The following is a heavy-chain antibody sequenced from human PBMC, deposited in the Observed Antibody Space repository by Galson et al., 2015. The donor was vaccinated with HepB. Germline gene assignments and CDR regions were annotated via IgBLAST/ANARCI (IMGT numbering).Heavy chain of an antibody. CDR3: VREIGTLEGLFQVTGFDY. Sequence: SVKVSCKSSGYTFTSFGIRWVRQAPGQGLEWMGMINAYSDNTNYAQKFEGRVTMTTDASTSATYMELGSLRSDDTAVYYCVREIGTLEGLFQVTGFDYWGQGTLVTVSS. CDR1: GYTFTSFG. CDR2: INAYSDNT. D-gene: IGHD2-21*02. V-gene: IGHV1-18*04. J-gene: IGHJ4*02.